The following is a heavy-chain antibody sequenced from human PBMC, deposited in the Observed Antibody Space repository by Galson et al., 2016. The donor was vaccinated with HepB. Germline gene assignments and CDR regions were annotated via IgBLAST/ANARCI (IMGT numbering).Heavy chain of an antibody. CDR1: GFSLSTDTVG. CDR3: ANSGIYDHYSFDY. CDR2: IYWNDDE. J-gene: IGHJ4*02. Sequence: PALVKPTQTLTLTCTFSGFSLSTDTVGVAWIRQPPGKALEWLALIYWNDDERYSPSLRSRLTITKDTSKNQVVLTMTKMEPVDTGTYYCANSGIYDHYSFDYWGQGTLVTVSS. V-gene: IGHV2-5*01. D-gene: IGHD3-3*01.